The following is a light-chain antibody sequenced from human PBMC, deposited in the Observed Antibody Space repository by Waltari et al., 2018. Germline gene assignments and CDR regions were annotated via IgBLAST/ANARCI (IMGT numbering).Light chain of an antibody. J-gene: IGLJ3*02. CDR3: LLSYSGARWV. Sequence: QAVVTQEPSVTVSPGGTVTPTCGSSTGAVTSGHFPYWFQQKPGQAPMTLIYDTSNKHSWTPARFSGSLLGDKAALTLSGAQPEDEAEYYCLLSYSGARWVFGGGTKLTVL. CDR2: DTS. V-gene: IGLV7-46*01. CDR1: TGAVTSGHF.